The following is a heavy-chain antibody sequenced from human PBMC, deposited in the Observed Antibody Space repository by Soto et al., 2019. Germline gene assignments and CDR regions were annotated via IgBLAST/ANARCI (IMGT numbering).Heavy chain of an antibody. CDR1: GYTFTSYD. D-gene: IGHD4-17*01. CDR3: SRTTLNMNDYYGMDV. CDR2: MNPNSGNT. J-gene: IGHJ6*02. V-gene: IGHV1-8*01. Sequence: QVQLVQSGAEVKKPGASVKVSCKASGYTFTSYDINWVRQATGQGLEWLGWMNPNSGNTGYAQKFQGRVTMTRNTSISTAYMELSSLRSEYTAVYYCSRTTLNMNDYYGMDVWGQGTTVTVSS.